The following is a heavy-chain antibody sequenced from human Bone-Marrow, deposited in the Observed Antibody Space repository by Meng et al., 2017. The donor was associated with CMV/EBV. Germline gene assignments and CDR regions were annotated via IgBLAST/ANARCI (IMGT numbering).Heavy chain of an antibody. Sequence: ASVKVSCKASGYSFSSYGISWVRQAPGQGLEWMGWISAYNGNTNYAQRLQGRVTMTTDTSTSTAYMELRGLRSDDTAVYYCAKFSQWLVPFDYWGQGTLVNVAS. D-gene: IGHD6-19*01. CDR2: ISAYNGNT. CDR1: GYSFSSYG. V-gene: IGHV1-18*01. J-gene: IGHJ4*02. CDR3: AKFSQWLVPFDY.